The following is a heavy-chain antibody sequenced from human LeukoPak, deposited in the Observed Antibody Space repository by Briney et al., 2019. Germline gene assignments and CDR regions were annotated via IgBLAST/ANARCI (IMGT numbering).Heavy chain of an antibody. CDR1: GFTFSSYS. CDR2: ISSSSSYI. D-gene: IGHD2-2*01. CDR3: ARNVPNWFDP. V-gene: IGHV3-21*01. Sequence: GGSLRLSCAASGFTFSSYSMNWVRQAPGKGLEWVSSISSSSSYIYYADSVKGRFTISRDNAKNSLYLQMNSLRAEDTAVYYCARNVPNWFDPWAREPWSPSPQ. J-gene: IGHJ5*02.